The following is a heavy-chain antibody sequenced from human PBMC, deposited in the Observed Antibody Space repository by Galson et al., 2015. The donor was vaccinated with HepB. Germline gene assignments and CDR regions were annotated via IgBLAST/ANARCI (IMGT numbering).Heavy chain of an antibody. CDR1: GGSISSYY. V-gene: IGHV4-4*08. Sequence: QVQLQESGPGLVKPSETLSLTCTVSGGSISSYYWSWIRQPPGKGLEWIGYIYTSGSTNYNPSLKSRVTMSVDTSKNQFSLKLSSVTAADTAVYYCAREGSSSWYVHFDYWGQGTLVTVSS. CDR2: IYTSGST. D-gene: IGHD6-13*01. CDR3: AREGSSSWYVHFDY. J-gene: IGHJ4*02.